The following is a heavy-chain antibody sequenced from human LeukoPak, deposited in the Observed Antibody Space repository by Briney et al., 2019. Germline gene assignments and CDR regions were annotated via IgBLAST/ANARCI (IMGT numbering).Heavy chain of an antibody. J-gene: IGHJ4*02. Sequence: SETLSLTCTVSGGSISSSSYYWGWIRQPPGKGLEWIGSIYYGESTYYNPSIKSRVTISVDTSKNQFFLKLSSVTAADAAVYYCARHVGGGGSLFDYWGQGTLVTVSS. CDR2: IYYGEST. D-gene: IGHD3-16*01. CDR3: ARHVGGGGSLFDY. V-gene: IGHV4-39*01. CDR1: GGSISSSSYY.